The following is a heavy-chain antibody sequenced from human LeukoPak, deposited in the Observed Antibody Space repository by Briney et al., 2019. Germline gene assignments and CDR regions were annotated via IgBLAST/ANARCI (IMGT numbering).Heavy chain of an antibody. V-gene: IGHV1-2*06. Sequence: ASVKVSCKASGYTFTSYHMHWVRQAPGQGLEWTGRIYPSSGGTNYAQKFQGRITLTTDTSINTAYMELSRLRFDDTAVYYCARDLPFEDWGQGTLVTVSS. D-gene: IGHD2/OR15-2a*01. CDR1: GYTFTSYH. J-gene: IGHJ4*02. CDR3: ARDLPFED. CDR2: IYPSSGGT.